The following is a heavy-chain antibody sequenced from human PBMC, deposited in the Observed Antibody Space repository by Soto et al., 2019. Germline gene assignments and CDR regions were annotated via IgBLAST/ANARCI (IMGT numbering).Heavy chain of an antibody. D-gene: IGHD1-26*01. CDR1: GFTFSSYG. CDR2: ISYDGSNK. CDR3: GKVSGGSYYSRFLHHPDRFDY. V-gene: IGHV3-30*18. J-gene: IGHJ4*02. Sequence: QVQLVESGGGVVQPGRSLRLSCAASGFTFSSYGMHWVRQAPGKGLEWVAVISYDGSNKYYADSVKGRFTISRDNSKNSLYLQMNSLRAEDTAVYYCGKVSGGSYYSRFLHHPDRFDYWGQGTLVTVSS.